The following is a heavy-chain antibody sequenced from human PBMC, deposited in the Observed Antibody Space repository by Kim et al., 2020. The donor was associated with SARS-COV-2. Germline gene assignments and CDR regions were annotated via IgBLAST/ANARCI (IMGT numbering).Heavy chain of an antibody. J-gene: IGHJ3*02. CDR1: GGTFSSYA. CDR2: IIPIFGTA. D-gene: IGHD5-12*01. CDR3: AREEERATHAFDI. V-gene: IGHV1-69*13. Sequence: SVKVSCKASGGTFSSYAISWVRQAPGQGLEWMGGIIPIFGTANYAQKFQGRVTITADESTSTAYMELSSLRSEDTAVYYCAREEERATHAFDIWGQGTMVTVSS.